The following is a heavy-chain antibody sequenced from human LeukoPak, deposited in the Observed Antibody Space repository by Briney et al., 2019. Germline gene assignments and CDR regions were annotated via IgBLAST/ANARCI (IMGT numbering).Heavy chain of an antibody. D-gene: IGHD2-2*02. J-gene: IGHJ4*02. CDR2: ISGSGGST. CDR3: ATKPPHCSTTTCYIDS. V-gene: IGHV3-23*01. CDR1: GFTFSSYA. Sequence: PGGSLRLSCAASGFTFSSYAMSWVRQAPGKGLEWVSAISGSGGSTYYADSVKGRFTISRDNSKNTLYLQMNSLRAEDTAVYYCATKPPHCSTTTCYIDSWGQGTLVIVSS.